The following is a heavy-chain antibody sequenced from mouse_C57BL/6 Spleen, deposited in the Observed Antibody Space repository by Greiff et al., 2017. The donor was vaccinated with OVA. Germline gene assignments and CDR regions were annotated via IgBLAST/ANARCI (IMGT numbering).Heavy chain of an antibody. Sequence: QVQLQQPGAELVMPGASVKLSCKASGYTFTSYWMHWVKQRPGQGLEWIGEIDPSDSYTNYNQQFKGKSTLTVDKSSSTAYMQLSSLTSEDSAVYYCARSYYSNSFDYWGQGTTLTVSS. D-gene: IGHD2-5*01. CDR3: ARSYYSNSFDY. V-gene: IGHV1-69*01. CDR1: GYTFTSYW. J-gene: IGHJ2*01. CDR2: IDPSDSYT.